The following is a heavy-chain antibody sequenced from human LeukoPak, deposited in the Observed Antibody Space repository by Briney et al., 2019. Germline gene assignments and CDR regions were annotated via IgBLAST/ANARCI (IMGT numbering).Heavy chain of an antibody. D-gene: IGHD4-17*01. V-gene: IGHV3-11*03. CDR3: ARSAVTTMGGVLDY. CDR2: ISRSTSYT. Sequence: PGGSPRPFLSALWFHFQCLLHVLDRQAPGKGLEWVSYISRSTSYTNYADSVKGRFTISRDNAKNSLYLQMNRLRAEDTAVYYCARSAVTTMGGVLDYWGQGTLVTVSS. J-gene: IGHJ4*02. CDR1: FHFQCLL.